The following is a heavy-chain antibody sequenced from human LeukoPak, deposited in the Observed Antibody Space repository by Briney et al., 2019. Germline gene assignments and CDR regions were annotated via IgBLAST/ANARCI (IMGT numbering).Heavy chain of an antibody. CDR1: GDTFSSYA. D-gene: IGHD3-22*01. V-gene: IGHV1-69*13. CDR3: ASVYYDSSGYYTSYYFDY. Sequence: SVKVSCKASGDTFSSYAIRWVRQAPGQGLEWMGGIIPIFGTANYAQKFQGRVTITADESTSTAYMELSSLRSEDTAVYYCASVYYDSSGYYTSYYFDYWGQGTLVTVSS. CDR2: IIPIFGTA. J-gene: IGHJ4*02.